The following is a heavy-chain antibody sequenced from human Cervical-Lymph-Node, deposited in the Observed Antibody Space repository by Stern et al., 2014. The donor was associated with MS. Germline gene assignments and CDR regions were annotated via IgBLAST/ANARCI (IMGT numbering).Heavy chain of an antibody. J-gene: IGHJ5*02. V-gene: IGHV1-69*06. CDR3: AREVTMVGFDP. CDR2: IIPVFGRP. D-gene: IGHD3-10*02. Sequence: QVQLGQSGAEVKQPGSSVKVSCVASGGSFSSHTISWLRHAPGQGLEWMGGIIPVFGRPNYAQKVQGQDTMTADKSKSTVYMEMNSLRSDDAAVYYCAREVTMVGFDPWGQGTLVTVSS. CDR1: GGSFSSHT.